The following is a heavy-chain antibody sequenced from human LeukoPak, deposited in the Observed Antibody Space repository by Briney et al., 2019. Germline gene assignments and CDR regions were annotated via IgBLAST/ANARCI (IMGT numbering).Heavy chain of an antibody. J-gene: IGHJ4*02. CDR3: SPGGYSGYDFDF. Sequence: GSLRLSCAASGFTFSDAWMSWVRQAPGKGLEWVGRIKSKTDGGTTDYAAPVKGRFTISRDDSKNSLYLQMNSLRTEDTAVYYCSPGGYSGYDFDFWSQGTLVTVSS. D-gene: IGHD5-12*01. CDR2: IKSKTDGGTT. CDR1: GFTFSDAW. V-gene: IGHV3-15*01.